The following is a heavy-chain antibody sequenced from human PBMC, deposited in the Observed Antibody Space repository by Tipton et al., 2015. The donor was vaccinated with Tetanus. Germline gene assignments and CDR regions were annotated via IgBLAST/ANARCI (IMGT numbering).Heavy chain of an antibody. Sequence: SLRLSCTTSGLFFKNAWMNWVRQAPGKGLEWVGRIKNKADGGTTDYSARVKARFSISRDDSKDTLFLKMKSLKTEDTAVYYCTASGIVGSGYRFASWGRGPLVLVPS. V-gene: IGHV3-15*07. CDR3: TASGIVGSGYRFAS. CDR1: GLFFKNAW. CDR2: IKNKADGGTT. D-gene: IGHD1-26*01. J-gene: IGHJ4*02.